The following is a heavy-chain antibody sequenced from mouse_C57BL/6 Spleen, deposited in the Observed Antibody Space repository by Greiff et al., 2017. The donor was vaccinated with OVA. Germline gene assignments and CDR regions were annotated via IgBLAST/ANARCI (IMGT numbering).Heavy chain of an antibody. D-gene: IGHD4-1*01. J-gene: IGHJ4*01. CDR2: IDPSDSYT. CDR1: GYTFTSYW. V-gene: IGHV1-69*01. CDR3: ARWEDAMDD. Sequence: QVQLQQPGAELVMPGASVKLSCKASGYTFTSYWMHWVKQRPGQGLEWIGEIDPSDSYTNYNQKFKGKSTLTVDKSSSTAYMQLSSLTSEDSAVYYCARWEDAMDDWGQGTSVTVSS.